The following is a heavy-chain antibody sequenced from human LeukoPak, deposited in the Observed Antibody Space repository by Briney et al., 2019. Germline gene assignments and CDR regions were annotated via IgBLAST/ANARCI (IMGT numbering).Heavy chain of an antibody. D-gene: IGHD4-17*01. Sequence: PGGSLRLSCAASGFTFSSYGMHWVRQAPGKGLEWVAVISYDGSNKYYADSVKGRFTVSRDNSRNTVYLQMNSLSAGDTATYYCARDRYYGDYVGGWYFDLWGRGTLVTVSS. J-gene: IGHJ2*01. V-gene: IGHV3-30*03. CDR3: ARDRYYGDYVGGWYFDL. CDR1: GFTFSSYG. CDR2: ISYDGSNK.